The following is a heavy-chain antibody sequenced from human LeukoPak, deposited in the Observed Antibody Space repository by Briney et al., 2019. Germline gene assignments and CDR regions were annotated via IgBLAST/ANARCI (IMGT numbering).Heavy chain of an antibody. CDR1: GGTFSSYA. D-gene: IGHD6-19*01. J-gene: IGHJ4*02. CDR2: IYPKSGDT. Sequence: ASVKVSCKASGGTFSSYAISWVRQAPGQGLEWMGFIYPKSGDTKFAQKFQGRLTMTRDTSITTAYMELTRPTSDDTAVYSCATIEGGAGTDWGQGTLVTVSS. CDR3: ATIEGGAGTD. V-gene: IGHV1-2*02.